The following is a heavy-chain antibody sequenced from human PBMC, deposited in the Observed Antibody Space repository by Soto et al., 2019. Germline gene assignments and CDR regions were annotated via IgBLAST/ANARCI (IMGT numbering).Heavy chain of an antibody. Sequence: ASVKVSCKASGYTFTSYGISWVRQAPGQGLEWMGWISAYNGNTNYAQKLQGRVTMTTDTSTSTAYMELRSLRSDDTAVYYCARDHVVVIAATPNYYYFGMDVWGQGTTVTVSS. CDR3: ARDHVVVIAATPNYYYFGMDV. D-gene: IGHD2-15*01. CDR2: ISAYNGNT. J-gene: IGHJ6*02. V-gene: IGHV1-18*01. CDR1: GYTFTSYG.